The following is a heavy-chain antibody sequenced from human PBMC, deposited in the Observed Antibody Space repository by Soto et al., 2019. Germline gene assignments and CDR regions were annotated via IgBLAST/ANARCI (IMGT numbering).Heavy chain of an antibody. V-gene: IGHV3-9*01. CDR3: AKGRYDFWSPYYFDS. CDR2: ISWNSGSM. CDR1: GFTFDDYA. D-gene: IGHD3-3*01. J-gene: IGHJ4*02. Sequence: GGYLRLSCAASGFTFDDYAMHWVRQAPGKGLEWVSGISWNSGSMGYGDSVKGRFTISRDNAKNSLHLQMNSLRAEDTAFYYCAKGRYDFWSPYYFDSWGQGTLVTVSS.